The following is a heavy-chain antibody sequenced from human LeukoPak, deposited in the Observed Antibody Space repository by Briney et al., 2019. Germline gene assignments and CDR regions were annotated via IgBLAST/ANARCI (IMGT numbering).Heavy chain of an antibody. Sequence: ASVKVSCKAFGYTFTSYDINWVRQATGQGLEWMGWMNPNSGNTGYAQKFQGRVTMTRNTSRSTAYMELSSLRSEDTAVYYCARQNYDYVWGSYRYDYWGQGTLVTVSS. CDR2: MNPNSGNT. V-gene: IGHV1-8*01. CDR1: GYTFTSYD. D-gene: IGHD3-16*02. J-gene: IGHJ4*02. CDR3: ARQNYDYVWGSYRYDY.